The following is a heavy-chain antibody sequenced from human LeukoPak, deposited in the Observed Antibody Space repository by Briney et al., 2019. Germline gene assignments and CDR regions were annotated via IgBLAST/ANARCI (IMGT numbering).Heavy chain of an antibody. Sequence: PGGSLRLSCAGSGFTFGEYVINWVRQAPGNGLEWVGLIRTNTYGGTTENAASVKGRFTISRDDSKSIAYLQMNSLKTEDTAVYYCSRVPRAGLGDYGYSDHWGQGTLVTVSS. J-gene: IGHJ4*02. CDR2: IRTNTYGGTT. CDR1: GFTFGEYV. D-gene: IGHD3-16*01. V-gene: IGHV3-49*04. CDR3: SRVPRAGLGDYGYSDH.